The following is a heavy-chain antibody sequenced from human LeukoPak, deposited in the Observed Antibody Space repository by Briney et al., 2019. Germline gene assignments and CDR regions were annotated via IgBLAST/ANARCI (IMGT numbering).Heavy chain of an antibody. J-gene: IGHJ4*02. D-gene: IGHD4-17*01. CDR1: GFTFSSYE. V-gene: IGHV3-48*03. CDR3: ATDRYGDPSKDY. Sequence: GGSLRLSCAASGFTFSSYEMNWVRQAPGKGLEWVSYISSSGSTIYYADSVKGRFTISRDNAKNSLYLQMNSLRVEDTAVYYCATDRYGDPSKDYWGQGTLVTVSS. CDR2: ISSSGSTI.